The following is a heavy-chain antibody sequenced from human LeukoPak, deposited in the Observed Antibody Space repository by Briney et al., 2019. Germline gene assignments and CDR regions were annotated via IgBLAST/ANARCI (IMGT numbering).Heavy chain of an antibody. J-gene: IGHJ3*02. D-gene: IGHD3-3*01. CDR1: GFTFSSYG. Sequence: GRSLRLSCAASGFTFSSYGMHWVRQAPGKGLEWVAVIWYDGSNKYYADSVKGRFTISRDNSKNTLYLQMNSLRAEDTAVYYCARGNAITIFGVVTSANDAFDIWGQGTMVTVSS. CDR3: ARGNAITIFGVVTSANDAFDI. V-gene: IGHV3-33*01. CDR2: IWYDGSNK.